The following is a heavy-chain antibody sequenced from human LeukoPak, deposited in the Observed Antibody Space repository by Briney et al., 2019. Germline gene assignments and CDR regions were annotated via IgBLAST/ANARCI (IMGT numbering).Heavy chain of an antibody. CDR3: ARAGRTTRAFQH. J-gene: IGHJ1*01. V-gene: IGHV3-11*04. Sequence: LSLTCTVSGGSVSGYYWSWVRQAPGKGLEWVSDISSSGSTIYYADSVKGRFTISRDNAKNSLYLQMNSLRAEDTAVYYCARAGRTTRAFQHWGQGTLVTVSS. CDR2: ISSSGSTI. CDR1: GGSVSGYY. D-gene: IGHD4-17*01.